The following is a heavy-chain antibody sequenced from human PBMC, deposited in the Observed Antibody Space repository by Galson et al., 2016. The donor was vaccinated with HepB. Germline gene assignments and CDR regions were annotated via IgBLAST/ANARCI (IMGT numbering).Heavy chain of an antibody. D-gene: IGHD3-3*01. V-gene: IGHV1-46*01. CDR1: GYTFATHV. CDR2: LKPRDGLP. CDR3: ARGAQVIYYEPDY. J-gene: IGHJ4*02. Sequence: SVKVSCKASGYTFATHVMHWVRQAPGQGLEWMGILKPRDGLPTYAQKFQERVAMTRETSTSTVYMELGNLRSEDTAVYYCARGAQVIYYEPDYWGQGTPVTVSS.